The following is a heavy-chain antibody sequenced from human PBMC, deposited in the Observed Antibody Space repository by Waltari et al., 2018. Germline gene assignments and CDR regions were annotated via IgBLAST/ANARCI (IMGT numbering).Heavy chain of an antibody. V-gene: IGHV4-59*01. J-gene: IGHJ6*02. CDR3: ARGIAGITWGYYYGMDV. CDR1: GGSISSYY. D-gene: IGHD1-1*01. CDR2: IYYSGST. Sequence: QVQLQESGPGLVKPSETLSLTCTVPGGSISSYYWSWIRQPPGKGLEWIGYIYYSGSTNYNPSLKSRVTISVDTSKNQFSLKLSSVTAADTAVYYCARGIAGITWGYYYGMDVWGQGTTVTVSS.